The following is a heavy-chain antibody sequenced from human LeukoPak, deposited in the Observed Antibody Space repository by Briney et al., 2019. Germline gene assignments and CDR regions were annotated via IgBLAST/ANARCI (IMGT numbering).Heavy chain of an antibody. Sequence: GGSLRLSCAASGFTFSSYWMSWVRQAPGKGLEWVANIKQDGSEKYYVDSVKGRFTISRDNARNSLYLQMNSLRAEDTAVYYCARGDSGYDYAFDIWGQGTMVTVSS. CDR3: ARGDSGYDYAFDI. V-gene: IGHV3-7*01. CDR1: GFTFSSYW. CDR2: IKQDGSEK. D-gene: IGHD5-12*01. J-gene: IGHJ3*02.